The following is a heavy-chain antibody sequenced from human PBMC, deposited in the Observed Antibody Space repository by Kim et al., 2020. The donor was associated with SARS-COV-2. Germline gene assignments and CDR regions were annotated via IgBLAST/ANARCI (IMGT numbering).Heavy chain of an antibody. CDR2: IRSKKNGGTT. D-gene: IGHD6-19*01. CDR1: GFTFSDYS. Sequence: GGSLRLSCTASGFTFSDYSMSWLRLAPGKGLEWLGFIRSKKNGGTTEYAASVKGRFTIARDDSKSIAYLQMSSLKTEDTALYYCAKQWRQLEWGQGTLVTVSS. J-gene: IGHJ4*02. V-gene: IGHV3-49*03. CDR3: AKQWRQLE.